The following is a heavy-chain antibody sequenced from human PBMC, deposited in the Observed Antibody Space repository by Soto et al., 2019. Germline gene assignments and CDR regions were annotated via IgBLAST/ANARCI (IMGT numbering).Heavy chain of an antibody. D-gene: IGHD3-22*01. J-gene: IGHJ4*02. Sequence: SETLSLTCAVSGGSISSNKWWSWVRQPPGKGLEWIGEIYHSGSTNYNPSLKSRVTISVDTSKNQFSLKLNSVTAADTAVYYCARVPRGHYYDGSGYSHFDYWGQGTLVT. CDR2: IYHSGST. CDR1: GGSISSNKW. CDR3: ARVPRGHYYDGSGYSHFDY. V-gene: IGHV4-4*02.